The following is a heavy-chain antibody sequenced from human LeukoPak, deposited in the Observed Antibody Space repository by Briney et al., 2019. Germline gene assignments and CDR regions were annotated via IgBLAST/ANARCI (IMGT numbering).Heavy chain of an antibody. CDR3: ARDYESSGSNGAFDI. D-gene: IGHD6-19*01. CDR2: IYSGGST. J-gene: IGHJ3*02. V-gene: IGHV3-53*01. Sequence: GGSLRLSCAASGFIFSNYEMNWVRQAPGKGLEWVSVIYSGGSTHYAESVKGRFTISRDNSKNTVYLQMNSVRAEDTAVYYCARDYESSGSNGAFDIWGQGTMVTVSS. CDR1: GFIFSNYE.